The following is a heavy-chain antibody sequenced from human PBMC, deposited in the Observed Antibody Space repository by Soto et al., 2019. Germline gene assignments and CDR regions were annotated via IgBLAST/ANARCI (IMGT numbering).Heavy chain of an antibody. CDR3: ASNRGYNWNHNTDYYYYGMDV. CDR1: GGSFSGYY. V-gene: IGHV4-34*01. CDR2: INHSGST. J-gene: IGHJ6*02. Sequence: LSLTCAVYGGSFSGYYWSWIRQPPGKGLEWIGEINHSGSTNYNPSLKSRVTISVDTSKNQFSLKLSSVTAADTAVYYCASNRGYNWNHNTDYYYYGMDVWGQGTTVTVSS. D-gene: IGHD1-20*01.